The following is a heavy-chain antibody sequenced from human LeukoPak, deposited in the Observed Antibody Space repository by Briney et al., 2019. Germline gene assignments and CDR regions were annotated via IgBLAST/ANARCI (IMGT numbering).Heavy chain of an antibody. CDR3: ARVIDSSGYYYFDY. Sequence: SVTVSFKGSGGTFSIYAISWVRQGPGQGLEWMGRIIPTCGIANYAQKFQGRVTITADKSTSTAYMELSSLRSEDTAVYYCARVIDSSGYYYFDYWGQGTLVTVSS. CDR1: GGTFSIYA. J-gene: IGHJ4*02. D-gene: IGHD3-22*01. V-gene: IGHV1-69*04. CDR2: IIPTCGIA.